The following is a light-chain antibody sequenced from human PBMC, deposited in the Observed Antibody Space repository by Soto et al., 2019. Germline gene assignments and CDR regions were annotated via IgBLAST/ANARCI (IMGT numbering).Light chain of an antibody. J-gene: IGLJ1*01. Sequence: QSSLTQPAPVSGSPAQAITISSTGTSSDVGGYNYVSWYEQPAGKALKLMIYGVSNRPSGVSNRFFGSQSGNTVSLTISGLQAEDEADYYCSSYTSSSAHYVFGTGTKVTVL. CDR2: GVS. CDR1: SSDVGGYNY. V-gene: IGLV2-14*01. CDR3: SSYTSSSAHYV.